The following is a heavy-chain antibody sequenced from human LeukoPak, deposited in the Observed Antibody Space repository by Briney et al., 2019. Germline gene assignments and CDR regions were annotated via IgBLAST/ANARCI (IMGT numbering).Heavy chain of an antibody. CDR3: ARDHSSGWYYYYMDV. D-gene: IGHD6-19*01. V-gene: IGHV1-18*01. CDR1: GYTFTSYG. J-gene: IGHJ6*03. Sequence: ASVKVSCKASGYTFTSYGFSWVRQAPGQGLEWMGWISAYNGNTNYAQKLQGRVTMTTDTSTSTAYMELRSLRSDDTAVYYCARDHSSGWYYYYMDVWGKGTTVTVSS. CDR2: ISAYNGNT.